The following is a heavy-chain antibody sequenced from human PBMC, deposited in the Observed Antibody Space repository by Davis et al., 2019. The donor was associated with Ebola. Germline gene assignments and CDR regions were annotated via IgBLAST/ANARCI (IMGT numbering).Heavy chain of an antibody. D-gene: IGHD3-10*01. V-gene: IGHV1-2*06. CDR1: GYTFTGNY. CDR2: INPNSGGT. Sequence: AASVKVSCKASGYTFTGNYIQWVRQAPGQGLEWMGRINPNSGGTNYAQKFQGRVTMTRNTSISTAYMELSSLRSDDTAVYYCARDITMVRGASYFDYWGQGTLVTVSS. CDR3: ARDITMVRGASYFDY. J-gene: IGHJ4*02.